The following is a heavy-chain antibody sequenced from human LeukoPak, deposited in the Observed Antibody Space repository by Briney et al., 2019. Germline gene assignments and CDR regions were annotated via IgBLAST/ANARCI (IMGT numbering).Heavy chain of an antibody. CDR3: ARTFVDFWSGYYRRDWLDP. CDR1: GYTYIDFD. Sequence: ASVKVSCKASGYTYIDFDINWVRQASGQGLEWMGKMSPNTGKTDYAQKFQGRVTITRDTSINTVYMDLYSLTSNDTGVYYCARTFVDFWSGYYRRDWLDPWGQGTLVTVSS. D-gene: IGHD3-3*01. V-gene: IGHV1-8*01. CDR2: MSPNTGKT. J-gene: IGHJ5*02.